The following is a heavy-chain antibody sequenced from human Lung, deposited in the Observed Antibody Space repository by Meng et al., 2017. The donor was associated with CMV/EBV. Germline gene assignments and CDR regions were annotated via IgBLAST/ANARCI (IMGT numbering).Heavy chain of an antibody. CDR1: GYSFTNYW. Sequence: XVSXKGLGYSFTNYWIGWVRQMPGKGLEWLGIIYPDDSDTRYSPSFQGQVTISADRSISTAYLQWSSLKASDSAMYYCARQAGYQQLYYYYPMDVWGQGTTVTFSS. CDR2: IYPDDSDT. V-gene: IGHV5-51*01. D-gene: IGHD2-2*01. CDR3: ARQAGYQQLYYYYPMDV. J-gene: IGHJ6*02.